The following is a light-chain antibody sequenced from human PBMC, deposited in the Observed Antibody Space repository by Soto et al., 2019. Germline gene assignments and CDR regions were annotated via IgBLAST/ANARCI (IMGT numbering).Light chain of an antibody. J-gene: IGKJ2*02. CDR3: QQYGGSPWT. Sequence: EIVLTQSPGTLSLSPRERATLSCRASQSIFNHYLAWYQQKPGQAPRLLVYGASFRATGIPDRFSGSGSGTDFTLTISSLEPEDFAVYYCQQYGGSPWTFGQGTRLEIK. CDR1: QSIFNHY. V-gene: IGKV3-20*01. CDR2: GAS.